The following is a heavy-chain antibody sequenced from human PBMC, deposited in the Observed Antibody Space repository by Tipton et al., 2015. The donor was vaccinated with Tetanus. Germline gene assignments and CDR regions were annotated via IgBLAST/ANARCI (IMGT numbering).Heavy chain of an antibody. CDR2: IYYSGST. V-gene: IGHV4-59*01. D-gene: IGHD3-16*01. J-gene: IGHJ4*02. CDR3: ARDPGGVSDS. CDR1: GGSISSYY. Sequence: TLSLTCTVSGGSISSYYWSWIRQPPGKGLEWIGYIYYSGSTNYNPSHKSRVTISVDTSKNQFSLKLSSVTAADTAVYYCARDPGGVSDSWGQGTLVTVSS.